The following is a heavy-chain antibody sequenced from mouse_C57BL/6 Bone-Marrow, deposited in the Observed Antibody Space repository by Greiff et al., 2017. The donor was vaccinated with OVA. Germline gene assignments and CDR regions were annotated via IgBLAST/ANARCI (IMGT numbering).Heavy chain of an antibody. CDR1: GYTFTSYW. D-gene: IGHD4-1*01. CDR3: ARSLLTFCLDY. CDR2: IDPSDSYT. Sequence: VQLQQPGAELVMPGASVKLSCKASGYTFTSYWMHWVKQRPGQGLEWIGEIDPSDSYTNYNQKFKGKSTLTVDKSSSSAYMQLSSLTSEDSAVCDCARSLLTFCLDYWGQGTTLTVSS. V-gene: IGHV1-69*01. J-gene: IGHJ2*01.